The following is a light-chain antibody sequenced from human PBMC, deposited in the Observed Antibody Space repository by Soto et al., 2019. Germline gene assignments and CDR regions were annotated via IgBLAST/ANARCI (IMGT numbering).Light chain of an antibody. J-gene: IGLJ2*01. Sequence: QSVLTQPASVSGSPGQSITISCTGTSSDVGGYNYVSWYQQHPGTAPKLMIYDVTDRPSGVSDRFSGSKSGNTASLTISGLRADDEADYYCSSYTSSTTLVFGGGTQLTVL. CDR1: SSDVGGYNY. CDR3: SSYTSSTTLV. CDR2: DVT. V-gene: IGLV2-14*03.